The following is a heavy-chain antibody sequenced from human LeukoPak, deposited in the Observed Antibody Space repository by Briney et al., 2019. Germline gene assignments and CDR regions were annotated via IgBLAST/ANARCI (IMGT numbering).Heavy chain of an antibody. CDR2: ISSNGGST. CDR1: GFTFSSYA. CDR3: VKDKYCSSTSCYVYFQH. D-gene: IGHD2-2*01. Sequence: GGSLRLSCSASGFTFSSYAMHWVRQAPGKGLEYVSAISSNGGSTYYADSVKGRFTISRDNSKNTLYLQMSSLRAEDTAVSYCVKDKYCSSTSCYVYFQHWGQGTLVTVSS. V-gene: IGHV3-64D*06. J-gene: IGHJ1*01.